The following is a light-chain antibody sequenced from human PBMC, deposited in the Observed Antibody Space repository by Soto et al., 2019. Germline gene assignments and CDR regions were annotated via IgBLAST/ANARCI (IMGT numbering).Light chain of an antibody. V-gene: IGLV2-8*01. Sequence: QSALTQPPSASGSPGQSVAISCTGTSSDVGGYDYVSWYQQYPGKAPKLMIYEVSKRPSGVPDRFSGSKSGNTASLTVSGLPAEDEADYYCSSYAGSKNLMFGGGTKLTVL. CDR2: EVS. CDR1: SSDVGGYDY. J-gene: IGLJ3*02. CDR3: SSYAGSKNLM.